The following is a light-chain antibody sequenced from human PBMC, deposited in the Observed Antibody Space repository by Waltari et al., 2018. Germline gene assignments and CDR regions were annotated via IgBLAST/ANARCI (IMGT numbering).Light chain of an antibody. V-gene: IGKV3-15*01. J-gene: IGKJ4*01. CDR2: ATS. CDR3: QQYNNWPPAT. CDR1: QSVSSN. Sequence: EIVMTQSPATLSVSPGERATLSCRASQSVSSNLAWYQQKPGQAPRLLIYATSTRATGVPHRFSGSGSETEFTLTISSLQSEDFAVYYCQQYNNWPPATFGGGTKVEIK.